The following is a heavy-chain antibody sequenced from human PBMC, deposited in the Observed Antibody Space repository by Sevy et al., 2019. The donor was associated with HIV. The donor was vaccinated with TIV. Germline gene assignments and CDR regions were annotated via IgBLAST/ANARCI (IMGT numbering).Heavy chain of an antibody. CDR2: ISYDGSNK. Sequence: GGSLRLSCAASGFTFSSYAMHWVRQAPGKGLEWMAVISYDGSNKYYADSVKGRFTISRDNSKNTLYLQMNSLRAEDTAVYYCARDGNSGSYRYFDYWGQGTLVTVSS. CDR3: ARDGNSGSYRYFDY. V-gene: IGHV3-30-3*01. CDR1: GFTFSSYA. J-gene: IGHJ4*02. D-gene: IGHD1-26*01.